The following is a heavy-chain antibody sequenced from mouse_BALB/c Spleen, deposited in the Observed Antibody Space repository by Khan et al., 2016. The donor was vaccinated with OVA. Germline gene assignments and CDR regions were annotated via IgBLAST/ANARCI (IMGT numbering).Heavy chain of an antibody. V-gene: IGHV1S135*01. J-gene: IGHJ3*01. Sequence: EVQLQESGPELMKPGASVNISCKASGYSFTSYYIHWVRQSHGKSLEWIGYIDPFNGGTDYNQKFKGKATLTVDKSSSTAYMHISSLTSEDSAVYYCARGAFGYWGQGTLVTVSA. CDR1: GYSFTSYY. CDR2: IDPFNGGT. CDR3: ARGAFGY.